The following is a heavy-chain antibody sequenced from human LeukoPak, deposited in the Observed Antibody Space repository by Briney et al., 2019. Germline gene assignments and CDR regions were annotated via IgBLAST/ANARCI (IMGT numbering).Heavy chain of an antibody. Sequence: SETLSLTCAVYGGSFSGYYWSWIRQPPGKGLEWIGEINHSGSTNYSPSLKSRVTISVDTSKNQFSLKLSSVTAADTAVYYCARVAITMVRGGWFDPWGQGTLVTVSS. CDR2: INHSGST. CDR1: GGSFSGYY. V-gene: IGHV4-34*01. D-gene: IGHD3-10*01. CDR3: ARVAITMVRGGWFDP. J-gene: IGHJ5*02.